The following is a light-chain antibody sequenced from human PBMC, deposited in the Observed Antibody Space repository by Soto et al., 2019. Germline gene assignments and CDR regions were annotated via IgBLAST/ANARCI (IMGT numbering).Light chain of an antibody. V-gene: IGKV3-20*01. CDR3: QQYVTSRT. CDR1: QSVTNNY. CDR2: AAS. J-gene: IGKJ1*01. Sequence: EIVLTQSPGTLSLSPGERATLSCRASQSVTNNYLAWYQQKPGQGPRLLIYAASGRATGIPDRFSGSGSGADFTLTTSRLEAEDFAVYYWQQYVTSRTFGQGTKVEIK.